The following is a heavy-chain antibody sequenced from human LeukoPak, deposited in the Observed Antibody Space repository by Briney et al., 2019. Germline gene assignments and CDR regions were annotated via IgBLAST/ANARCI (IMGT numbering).Heavy chain of an antibody. CDR2: ISSSGSTI. CDR3: ARDNYYDSSGLSGY. Sequence: PGGSLRLSCAASGFTFSDYYMSWIRQAPGKGLEWVSYISSSGSTIYYADSVKGRFTISRDNAKNSLYLQMNSLRAEDTAVYYSARDNYYDSSGLSGYWGQGTLVTVSS. CDR1: GFTFSDYY. J-gene: IGHJ4*02. D-gene: IGHD3-22*01. V-gene: IGHV3-11*01.